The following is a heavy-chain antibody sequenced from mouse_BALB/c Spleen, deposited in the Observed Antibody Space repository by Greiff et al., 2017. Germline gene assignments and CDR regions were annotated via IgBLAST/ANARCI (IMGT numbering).Heavy chain of an antibody. CDR3: AIEFYDMDY. CDR2: INPNNGDT. V-gene: IGHV1-26*01. Sequence: VQLQQSGPELVMPGASVKMSCKASGYTFTDYYLKWVKQSLGKSLDWIGDINPNNGDTFYNQKFKGKDTLTVDKSSSTAYMQLNSLTSEDSAVYYCAIEFYDMDYWGEGTRVT. J-gene: IGHJ4*01. CDR1: GYTFTDYY.